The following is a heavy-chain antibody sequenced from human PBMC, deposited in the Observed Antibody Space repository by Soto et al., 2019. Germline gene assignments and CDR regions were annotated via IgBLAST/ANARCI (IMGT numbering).Heavy chain of an antibody. CDR2: ISGSSGST. D-gene: IGHD2-15*01. CDR3: AKDIVVVVAAGDAFDI. V-gene: IGHV3-23*01. Sequence: GGSLRLSCAASGFTFGSYAMSWVRQAPGKGLEWVSSISGSSGSTYNADFVRGRFTISRDKSKNTLYLQMNSLRAEDTAVYYCAKDIVVVVAAGDAFDIWGQGTMVTVSS. CDR1: GFTFGSYA. J-gene: IGHJ3*02.